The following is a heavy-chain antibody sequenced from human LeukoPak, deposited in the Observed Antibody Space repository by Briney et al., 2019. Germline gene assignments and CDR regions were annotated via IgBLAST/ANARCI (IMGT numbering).Heavy chain of an antibody. CDR3: ARVLREIVNPYSNFYFDY. D-gene: IGHD4-4*01. CDR1: GYTFTSYY. V-gene: IGHV1-46*01. CDR2: INPSGGST. Sequence: EASVKVSCKASGYTFTSYYMHWVRRAPGQGLEWMGIINPSGGSTSYAQKFQGRVTMTRDTSTSTVYMELSSLRSEDTAVYYCARVLREIVNPYSNFYFDYWGQGTLVTVSS. J-gene: IGHJ4*02.